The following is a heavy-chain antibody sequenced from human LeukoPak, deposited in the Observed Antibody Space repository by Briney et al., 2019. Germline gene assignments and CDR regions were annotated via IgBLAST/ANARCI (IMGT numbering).Heavy chain of an antibody. D-gene: IGHD3-22*01. Sequence: GASVKVSCKASGYTFTSYGISWVRQAPGQGLEWMGWISAYNGNTNYAQKLQGRVTMTTDTSTSTAYMELRSLRSDDTAVCYCARAQYYYDSSGYPGGYWGQGTLVTVSS. V-gene: IGHV1-18*01. CDR1: GYTFTSYG. CDR2: ISAYNGNT. CDR3: ARAQYYYDSSGYPGGY. J-gene: IGHJ4*02.